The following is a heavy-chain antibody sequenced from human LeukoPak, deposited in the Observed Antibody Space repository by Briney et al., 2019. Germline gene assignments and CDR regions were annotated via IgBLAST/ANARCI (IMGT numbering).Heavy chain of an antibody. CDR2: INSDGSST. CDR3: AKGAGGTPFYYFDY. CDR1: GFTFSSYW. V-gene: IGHV3-74*01. D-gene: IGHD3-16*01. Sequence: PGGSLRLSCVASGFTFSSYWMHWVRQAPGKGLVWVSRINSDGSSTSYADSVKGRFTISRDNAKNTLYLQMSSLRAEDTAVYYCAKGAGGTPFYYFDYWGQGTLVTVSS. J-gene: IGHJ4*02.